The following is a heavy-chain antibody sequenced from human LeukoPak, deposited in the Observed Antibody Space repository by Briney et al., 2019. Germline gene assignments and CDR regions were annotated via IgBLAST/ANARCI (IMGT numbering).Heavy chain of an antibody. V-gene: IGHV1-18*01. Sequence: APVKVSCKASGYTFTSYGISWVRQAPGQGLEWMVWISAYNGNTNYAQKLQGRVTMTTDTSTSTAYMELRSLRSDDTAVYYCARTDYDILTGYPNWFDPWGQGTLVTVSS. CDR1: GYTFTSYG. J-gene: IGHJ5*02. CDR2: ISAYNGNT. D-gene: IGHD3-9*01. CDR3: ARTDYDILTGYPNWFDP.